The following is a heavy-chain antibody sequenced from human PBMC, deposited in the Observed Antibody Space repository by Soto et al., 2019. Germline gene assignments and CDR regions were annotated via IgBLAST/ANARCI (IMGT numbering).Heavy chain of an antibody. D-gene: IGHD5-12*01. CDR1: GYSFTSYW. CDR2: IYPGDSDT. V-gene: IGHV5-51*01. J-gene: IGHJ6*03. Sequence: GESLKISCKGSGYSFTSYWIGWVRQMPGKGLEWMGIIYPGDSDTRYSPSFQGQVTISADKSISTAYLQWSSLKASDTAMYYCARHVEDPIVATISYYYYYMDVWGKGTTVTVSS. CDR3: ARHVEDPIVATISYYYYYMDV.